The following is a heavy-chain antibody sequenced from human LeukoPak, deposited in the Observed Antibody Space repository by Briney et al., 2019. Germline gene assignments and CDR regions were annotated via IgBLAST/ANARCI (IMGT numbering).Heavy chain of an antibody. CDR3: AKPTPHSSAPPDAFDI. J-gene: IGHJ3*02. Sequence: GGSLRLSCAASGFTFSSYAMSWVRQAPGKGLEWVSAISGSGGSTYYADSVKGRFTISGDNSKNTLYLQMNSLRTEDTAVYYCAKPTPHSSAPPDAFDIWGQGTMVTVSS. CDR1: GFTFSSYA. V-gene: IGHV3-23*01. CDR2: ISGSGGST. D-gene: IGHD3-22*01.